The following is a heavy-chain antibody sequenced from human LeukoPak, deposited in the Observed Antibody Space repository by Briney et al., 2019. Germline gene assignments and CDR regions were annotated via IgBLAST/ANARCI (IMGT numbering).Heavy chain of an antibody. CDR3: ARLVSQTEPRFDS. CDR2: INDSGST. J-gene: IGHJ4*02. D-gene: IGHD6-13*01. Sequence: SETLSLTCAVYGGSFSGYYWSWIRQPPGKGLEWIGEINDSGSTNYNTSLKSRVTLSVDTSKNQFSLNLRSVTVADTAVYYCARLVSQTEPRFDSWGQGTLVTVSS. V-gene: IGHV4-34*01. CDR1: GGSFSGYY.